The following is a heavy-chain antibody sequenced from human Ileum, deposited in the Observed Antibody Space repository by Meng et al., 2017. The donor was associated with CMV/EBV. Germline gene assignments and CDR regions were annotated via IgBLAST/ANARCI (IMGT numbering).Heavy chain of an antibody. CDR3: ARGRLQFTPSDLQH. D-gene: IGHD5-24*01. CDR1: GGPLNGFV. Sequence: QEQLPRWGPGLFKPSENLSLTCAVSGGPLNGFVCSWIRQPPARGVEWIAAVNNRGRTNYNPSLKSRLTISIETSKRQLSLMVTSVTAADSAIYYCARGRLQFTPSDLQHWGPGTLVTVSS. J-gene: IGHJ1*01. CDR2: VNNRGRT. V-gene: IGHV4-34*02.